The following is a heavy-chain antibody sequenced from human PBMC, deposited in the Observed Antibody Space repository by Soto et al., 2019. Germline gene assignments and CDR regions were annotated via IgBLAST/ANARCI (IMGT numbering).Heavy chain of an antibody. D-gene: IGHD6-19*01. CDR3: ARHIAVPRTRGFDV. CDR1: GGSISDNW. Sequence: QVQLQESGPGLVKPSGTLSLTCAVSGGSISDNWWRWVRQPPGKGLEWIGDIYHTGTTNYNPYLWSRVIISIDKSKNQFSLQLSSVTAADTAVYYCARHIAVPRTRGFDVWGQGTLVTVSS. CDR2: IYHTGTT. J-gene: IGHJ4*02. V-gene: IGHV4-4*02.